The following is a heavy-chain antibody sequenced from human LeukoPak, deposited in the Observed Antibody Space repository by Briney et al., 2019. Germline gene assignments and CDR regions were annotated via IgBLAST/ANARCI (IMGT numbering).Heavy chain of an antibody. CDR3: AKDQFLAAAGTIGYFDY. V-gene: IGHV3-23*01. CDR1: GFTFSTYA. D-gene: IGHD6-13*01. CDR2: ISGSGGST. J-gene: IGHJ4*02. Sequence: GGSLRLSCAASGFTFSTYAMTWVRQAPGKGLEWVSTISGSGGSTHYADSVKGRFTISRDNSKNTLYLHMNSLRAEDTAVYYCAKDQFLAAAGTIGYFDYWGQGTLVTVSS.